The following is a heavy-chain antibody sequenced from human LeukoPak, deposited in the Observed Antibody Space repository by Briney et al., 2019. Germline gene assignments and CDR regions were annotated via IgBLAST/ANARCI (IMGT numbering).Heavy chain of an antibody. D-gene: IGHD3-22*01. J-gene: IGHJ3*02. CDR3: ARSGYSDDAFDI. Sequence: PSETLSLTCTVSGGSISSYYWSWIRQPPGKGLEWIGYIYYSGSTNYNPSLKSRVTISGDTSKNQFSLKLSSVTAADTAVYYCARSGYSDDAFDIWGQGTMVTVSS. V-gene: IGHV4-59*01. CDR2: IYYSGST. CDR1: GGSISSYY.